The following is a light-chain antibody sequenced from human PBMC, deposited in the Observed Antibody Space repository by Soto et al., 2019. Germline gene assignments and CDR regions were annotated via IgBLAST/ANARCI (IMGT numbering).Light chain of an antibody. CDR3: AAWDDSLTGSYV. J-gene: IGLJ1*01. CDR1: SSNIGSNT. CDR2: FND. V-gene: IGLV1-44*01. Sequence: QSVLTQPPSASGTPGQTGTISCSGSSSNIGSNTVNWYQQLPGMAPKLLISFNDQRPSGVPDRFSASKSGASASLAISGLQSEDEADYFCAAWDDSLTGSYVFGTGTKLTVL.